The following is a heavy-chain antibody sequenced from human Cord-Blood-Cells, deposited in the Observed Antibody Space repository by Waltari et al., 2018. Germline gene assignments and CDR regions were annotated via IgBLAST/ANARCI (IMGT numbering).Heavy chain of an antibody. CDR2: IYYSGST. D-gene: IGHD3-10*01. V-gene: IGHV4-59*01. Sequence: QVQLQESGPGLVKPSETLSLTCPVSGGSISSYYWSWIRQPPGKGLEWIGYIYYSGSTNYNPSLKSRVTISVDTSKNQFSLKLSSVTAADTAVYYCARGPARGWGSGSYYNDWGQGTLVTVSS. CDR1: GGSISSYY. CDR3: ARGPARGWGSGSYYND. J-gene: IGHJ4*02.